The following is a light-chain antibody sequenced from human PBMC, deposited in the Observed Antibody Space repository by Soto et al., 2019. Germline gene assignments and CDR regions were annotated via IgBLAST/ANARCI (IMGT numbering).Light chain of an antibody. J-gene: IGKJ4*01. CDR1: QSVSSGY. Sequence: ETVLTQSPGTLSLSPGERVTLSCRASQSVSSGYLAWYQQKPGQAPRLLIYGASSRATGIPDRFSGSGSGTDFTLTISRLEPEDFAVYFCQQYGSSPFGGGTKVEIK. V-gene: IGKV3-20*01. CDR3: QQYGSSP. CDR2: GAS.